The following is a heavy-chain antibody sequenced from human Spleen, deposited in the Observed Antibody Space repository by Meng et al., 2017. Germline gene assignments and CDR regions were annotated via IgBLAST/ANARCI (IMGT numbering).Heavy chain of an antibody. CDR1: GSSISSGDY. CDR2: IFLSGST. D-gene: IGHD4-11*01. V-gene: IGHV4-38-2*02. J-gene: IGHJ2*01. CDR3: ARVDYSDYGWNFDL. Sequence: SETLSLTCTVSGSSISSGDYWGWIRQPPGKGLEWIGSIFLSGSTFYNPSLKSRVTISVDTSKNHFSLRLSSVTAADAAVYYCARVDYSDYGWNFDLWGRGNLV.